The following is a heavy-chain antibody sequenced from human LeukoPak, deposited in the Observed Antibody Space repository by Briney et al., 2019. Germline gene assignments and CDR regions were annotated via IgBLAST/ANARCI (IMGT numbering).Heavy chain of an antibody. Sequence: PGGSLRLSCAASGFTFSTYGMNWVRQAPGKGLEWVSGITGGGDTTFYADSVKGRFTISRDNSKNTLYLQMNSLRAEDTAVYYCAKVDRFYDILTGLDYWGQGTLVTVSS. CDR1: GFTFSTYG. CDR2: ITGGGDTT. D-gene: IGHD3-9*01. J-gene: IGHJ4*02. CDR3: AKVDRFYDILTGLDY. V-gene: IGHV3-23*01.